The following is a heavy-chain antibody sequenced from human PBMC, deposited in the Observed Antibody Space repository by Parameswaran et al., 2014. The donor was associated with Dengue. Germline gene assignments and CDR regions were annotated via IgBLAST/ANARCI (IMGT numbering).Heavy chain of an antibody. CDR3: ARDGTDSGSWTDQRLDY. D-gene: IGHD1-26*01. J-gene: IGHJ4*02. CDR2: ISSSGSTI. Sequence: VRQMPGKGLEWVSYISSSGSTIYYADSVKGRFTISRDNAKNSLYLQMNSLRAEDTAVYYCARDGTDSGSWTDQRLDYWGQGTLVTVSS. V-gene: IGHV3-11*01.